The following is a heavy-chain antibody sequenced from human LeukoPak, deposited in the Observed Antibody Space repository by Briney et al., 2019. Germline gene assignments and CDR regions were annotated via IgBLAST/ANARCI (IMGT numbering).Heavy chain of an antibody. Sequence: ASVKVSSMASGYTFTAYYMHWVRHALGQGLEWMGWINPKSGGTNYAQKFQGRVTMTRDTSISTAYMELSRLRSDDTAVYYCARANILTGYYYYYYYMDVWGKGTTVTVSS. J-gene: IGHJ6*03. CDR2: INPKSGGT. CDR3: ARANILTGYYYYYYYMDV. CDR1: GYTFTAYY. V-gene: IGHV1-2*02. D-gene: IGHD3-9*01.